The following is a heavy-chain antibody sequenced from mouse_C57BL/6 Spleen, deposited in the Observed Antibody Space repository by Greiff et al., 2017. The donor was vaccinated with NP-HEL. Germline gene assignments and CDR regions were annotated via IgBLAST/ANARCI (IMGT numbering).Heavy chain of an antibody. CDR2: IWRGGST. Sequence: VKLMESGPGLVQPSQSLSITCTVSGFSLTSYGVHWVRQSPGKGLEWLGVIWRGGSTDYNAAFMSRLSITKDNSKSQVFFKMNSLQADDTAIYYCAKERDSSGYPWFAYWGQGTLVTVSA. CDR1: GFSLTSYG. V-gene: IGHV2-5*01. D-gene: IGHD3-2*02. CDR3: AKERDSSGYPWFAY. J-gene: IGHJ3*01.